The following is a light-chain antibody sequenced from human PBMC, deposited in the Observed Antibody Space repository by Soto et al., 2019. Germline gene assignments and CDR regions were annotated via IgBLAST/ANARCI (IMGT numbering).Light chain of an antibody. Sequence: QSALTQPASVSGSPGQSITISCTGTSSVVGDYPYVSWYQQHPGKVPKLIIYEVTNRPSGVTSRFSGSKSENTASLTISGLQAEDEADYYCSSYSATNTLVFGSGTKVTVL. V-gene: IGLV2-14*01. J-gene: IGLJ1*01. CDR1: SSVVGDYPY. CDR3: SSYSATNTLV. CDR2: EVT.